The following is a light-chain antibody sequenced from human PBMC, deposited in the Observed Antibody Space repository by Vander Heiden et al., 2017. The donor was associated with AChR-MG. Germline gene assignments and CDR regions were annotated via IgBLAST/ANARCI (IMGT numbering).Light chain of an antibody. Sequence: SSELTQDPAVSVALGQTVRITCQGDSLRTYYASWYQQKPGQAPVLVIFGKNRRPSGIPDRFSGSSSGNTASLTITGAKAEDEADYYCDSRDSSGNHRLFGGGTKLTVL. V-gene: IGLV3-19*01. CDR3: DSRDSSGNHRL. CDR1: SLRTYY. J-gene: IGLJ2*01. CDR2: GKN.